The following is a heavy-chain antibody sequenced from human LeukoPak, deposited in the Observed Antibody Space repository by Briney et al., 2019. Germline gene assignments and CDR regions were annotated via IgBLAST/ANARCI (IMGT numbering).Heavy chain of an antibody. CDR2: INGDGSST. Sequence: GGSLRLSCAASGFTFSSYWMYWARQAPGKGLVGVSRINGDGSSTYYADSVKGRFTISRDNAKNTLDLQMNSPRVDDTAVYYCAGASGYLPFDYWGQGTLVTVSS. V-gene: IGHV3-74*01. J-gene: IGHJ4*02. CDR3: AGASGYLPFDY. CDR1: GFTFSSYW. D-gene: IGHD5-12*01.